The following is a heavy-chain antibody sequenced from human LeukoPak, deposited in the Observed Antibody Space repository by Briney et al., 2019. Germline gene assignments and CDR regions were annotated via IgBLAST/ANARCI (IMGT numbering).Heavy chain of an antibody. V-gene: IGHV4-59*08. CDR2: IYYSGST. CDR3: ASMNYYVPTNGMDV. D-gene: IGHD3-10*02. CDR1: GGSISSYY. Sequence: SETLSLTCTASGGSISSYYWSWIRQPPGKGLEWIGYIYYSGSTNYNPSLKSRVTISVDTSKNQFSLKLSSVTAADTAVYYCASMNYYVPTNGMDVWGQGTTVTVSS. J-gene: IGHJ6*02.